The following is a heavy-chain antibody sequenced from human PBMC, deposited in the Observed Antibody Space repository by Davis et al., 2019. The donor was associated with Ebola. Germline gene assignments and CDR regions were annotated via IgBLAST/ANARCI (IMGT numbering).Heavy chain of an antibody. CDR1: GCTFISYA. Sequence: SVQVSCKASGCTFISYANSWVRQPPGQGLEWMGRIIPILGIANYAQKFQDRVTNTPDKSTSTAYMELSSLRSEDTAVYYCARDPKYYYYYYGMDVWGQGTTVTVSS. CDR3: ARDPKYYYYYYGMDV. J-gene: IGHJ6*02. CDR2: IIPILGIA. V-gene: IGHV1-69*04.